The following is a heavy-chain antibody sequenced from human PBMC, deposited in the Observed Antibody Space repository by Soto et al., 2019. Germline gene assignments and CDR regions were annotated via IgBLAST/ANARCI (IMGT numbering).Heavy chain of an antibody. CDR1: GYTFTSYY. CDR3: ARGIDYCGNGGVLGGRYYYDYGMDV. CDR2: INPTTRST. Sequence: QVQLVQSGAEVKKPAASVKVSGKASGYTFTSYYMHWVRQAPGQGLEWMGIINPTTRSTSYAQNFQGRVTRTRDTSTSTVYMELSSLRSEDTAVYYCARGIDYCGNGGVLGGRYYYDYGMDVWGQGTTVTVSS. V-gene: IGHV1-46*01. J-gene: IGHJ6*02. D-gene: IGHD4-17*01.